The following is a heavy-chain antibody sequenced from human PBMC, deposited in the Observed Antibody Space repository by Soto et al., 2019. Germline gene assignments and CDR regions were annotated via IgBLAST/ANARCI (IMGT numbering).Heavy chain of an antibody. Sequence: EVQLVESGGGLVKPGGSLRLSCAASGFTFSSYSMNWVRQAPGKGLEWVSSISSSSSYIYYADSVKGRFTISRDNAKNSLYLQMNSLRAEDTAVYYCARDPNTYYYDSSGYKGGDYWGQGTLVTVSS. CDR3: ARDPNTYYYDSSGYKGGDY. CDR2: ISSSSSYI. CDR1: GFTFSSYS. D-gene: IGHD3-22*01. J-gene: IGHJ4*02. V-gene: IGHV3-21*01.